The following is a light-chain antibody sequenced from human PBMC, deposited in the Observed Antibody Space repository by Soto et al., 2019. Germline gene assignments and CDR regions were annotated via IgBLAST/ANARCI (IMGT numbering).Light chain of an antibody. CDR3: QQYNSYSGT. J-gene: IGKJ1*01. Sequence: DIQVTQSPSSLSASVGDRVTITCRASQSISNYLNWYQQKPGKAPKLLIVAASNLQSGVPSRFSGSGSGTDFTLTISSLQPDDFATYYCQQYNSYSGTFGQGTKVDIK. V-gene: IGKV1-16*01. CDR2: AAS. CDR1: QSISNY.